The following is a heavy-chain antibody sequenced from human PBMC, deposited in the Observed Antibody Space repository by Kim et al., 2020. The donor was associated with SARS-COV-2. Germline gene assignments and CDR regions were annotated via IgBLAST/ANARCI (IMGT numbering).Heavy chain of an antibody. CDR2: IGGSGTST. V-gene: IGHV3-23*01. D-gene: IGHD6-13*01. CDR3: AKGIAAAGTFHYYYYGMGV. CDR1: GFTFSSYA. J-gene: IGHJ6*02. Sequence: GGSLRLSCAASGFTFSSYAMSWVRQAPGKGLEWVSSIGGSGTSTYYADSVKGRFTISRDNSKNTLYLQMNSLRAEDTAVYYCAKGIAAAGTFHYYYYGMGVWGQGTTVTVSS.